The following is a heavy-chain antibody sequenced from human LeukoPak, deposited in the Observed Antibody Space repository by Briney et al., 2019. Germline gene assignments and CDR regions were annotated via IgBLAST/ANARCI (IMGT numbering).Heavy chain of an antibody. V-gene: IGHV4-39*02. CDR2: FYDGGFT. CDR3: ARKGGTYYYYYGMDV. Sequence: KASETLSLTCTVSGGSISGSTYYWAWIRQPPGKGLEWIGNFYDGGFTHYNPSLKSRVTISADTSKNHFSLNLSSATAADTAVYYCARKGGTYYYYYGMDVWGQGTTVTVSS. J-gene: IGHJ6*02. CDR1: GGSISGSTYY. D-gene: IGHD2-15*01.